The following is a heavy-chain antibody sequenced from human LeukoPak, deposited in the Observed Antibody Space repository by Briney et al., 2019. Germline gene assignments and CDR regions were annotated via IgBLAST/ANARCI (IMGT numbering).Heavy chain of an antibody. CDR3: ARGPTVTFNYHYGMDV. CDR1: GSTFSDHY. V-gene: IGHV3-72*01. J-gene: IGHJ6*02. Sequence: PGGSLRLSCAPSGSTFSDHYMDWVRQAPGKGLEWVARTRTKAKDYTTEYAASVKGRFTVSRDESMHSLYLQMSSLKTEDTAVYYCARGPTVTFNYHYGMDVWGQGTTVTVSS. CDR2: TRTKAKDYTT. D-gene: IGHD4-17*01.